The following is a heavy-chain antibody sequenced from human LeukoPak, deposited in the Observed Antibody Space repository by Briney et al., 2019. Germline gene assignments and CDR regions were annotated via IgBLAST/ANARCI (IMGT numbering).Heavy chain of an antibody. CDR2: ISSSGSTI. CDR3: AELGITMIGGV. V-gene: IGHV3-11*04. Sequence: GGTLRLSCAASGFIFSHYAMSWLRQAPGKGLEWVSYISSSGSTIYYADSVKGRFTISRDNAKNSLYLQMNSLRAEDTAVYYCAELGITMIGGVWGKGTTVTISS. J-gene: IGHJ6*04. CDR1: GFIFSHYA. D-gene: IGHD3-10*02.